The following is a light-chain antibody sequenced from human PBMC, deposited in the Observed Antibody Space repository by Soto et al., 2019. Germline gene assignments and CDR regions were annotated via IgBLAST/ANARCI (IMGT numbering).Light chain of an antibody. CDR3: AAWDDRLDVYV. CDR1: SXNIGSNT. V-gene: IGLV1-44*01. J-gene: IGLJ1*01. Sequence: QSVLTQPPSASGTPGQIVAISCSGSSXNIGSNTVTWYQQLPGTAPKLLIYSTSQRSSGVPGRFSGSKPGASASLSISGLQSEDEADYYCAAWDDRLDVYVFGTGTKVTVL. CDR2: STS.